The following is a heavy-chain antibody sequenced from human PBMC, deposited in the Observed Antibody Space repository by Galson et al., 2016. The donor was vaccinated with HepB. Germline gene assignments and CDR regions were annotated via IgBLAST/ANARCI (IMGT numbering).Heavy chain of an antibody. D-gene: IGHD3-10*01. CDR1: GYTLTSHA. Sequence: SVKVSCKASGYTLTSHAINWVRQAPGQGLEWMGWISAHNGNTNYAQSLQGRVTLTTKTSTNTAYMELRSLRSDDTALYYCARPFGSGNYDAFDVWGQGTMVTVSS. J-gene: IGHJ3*01. V-gene: IGHV1-18*04. CDR3: ARPFGSGNYDAFDV. CDR2: ISAHNGNT.